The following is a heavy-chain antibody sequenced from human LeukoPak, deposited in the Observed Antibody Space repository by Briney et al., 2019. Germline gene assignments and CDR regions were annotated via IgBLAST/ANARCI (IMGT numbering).Heavy chain of an antibody. V-gene: IGHV3-7*01. CDR3: ARILPGAVGDVLDL. Sequence: GGSLRLSCAASGFTFSTYWMNWVRRAPGKALEWVANISQDGRFKYSVASVQGRFTISRDNAQNALYLEMNSLRAEDTAVYYCARILPGAVGDVLDLWDQGTMVTVTS. J-gene: IGHJ3*01. CDR2: ISQDGRFK. CDR1: GFTFSTYW. D-gene: IGHD6-19*01.